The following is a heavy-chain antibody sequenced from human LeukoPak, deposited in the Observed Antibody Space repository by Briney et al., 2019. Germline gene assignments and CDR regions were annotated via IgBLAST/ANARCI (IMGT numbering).Heavy chain of an antibody. D-gene: IGHD3-10*01. J-gene: IGHJ4*02. Sequence: GGSLRLSCAASGFTFSSCAMSWVREAPGKGLEWVSSISGSGGSTYYADSVRGRFTISRDNSKKTVYLEMHSLRAEDTAVYYCARVPMVRGEIVYYFDYWGQGTLVTVSS. V-gene: IGHV3-23*01. CDR2: ISGSGGST. CDR1: GFTFSSCA. CDR3: ARVPMVRGEIVYYFDY.